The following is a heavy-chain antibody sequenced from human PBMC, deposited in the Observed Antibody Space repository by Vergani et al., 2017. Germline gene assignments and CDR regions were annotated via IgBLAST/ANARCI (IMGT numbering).Heavy chain of an antibody. V-gene: IGHV4-39*01. CDR3: AGHSTVEWLVKLGWIDP. CDR2: IYYSGGN. CDR1: GASIRSSNYY. J-gene: IGHJ5*02. Sequence: QVQLQESGPGLVKPSATLSLTCSVSGASIRSSNYYWGWIRQPPGKGLEWIASIYYSGGNYYNPSLKSRVTISVDTSKNQFSLKLSSLTAADTAVYFCAGHSTVEWLVKLGWIDPWGQGILVTVSS. D-gene: IGHD6-19*01.